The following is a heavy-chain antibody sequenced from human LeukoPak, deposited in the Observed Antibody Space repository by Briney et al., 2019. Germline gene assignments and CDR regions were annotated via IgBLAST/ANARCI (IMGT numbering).Heavy chain of an antibody. D-gene: IGHD4-17*01. Sequence: GGSLRLSCAASGFAFSSYAMSWVRQAPGKGLEWVSAISGSGGSTYYADSVKGRFTISRDDSKNTLYLQMNSLRAEDTAVYYCAKDPPYYGDYQVYGYWGQGTLVTVSS. CDR3: AKDPPYYGDYQVYGY. V-gene: IGHV3-23*01. CDR1: GFAFSSYA. J-gene: IGHJ4*02. CDR2: ISGSGGST.